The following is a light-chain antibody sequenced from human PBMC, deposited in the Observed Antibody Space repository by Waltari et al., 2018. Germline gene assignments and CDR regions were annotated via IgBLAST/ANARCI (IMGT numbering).Light chain of an antibody. CDR3: QQYYGYST. J-gene: IGKJ1*01. Sequence: DIQMTQSPSTLSASAGDRVTITCRASQSVGSWLAWYQQKPGKAPKLLIYKASTLISGVPSKFSGSGYGTEFTLTISSLQPDDFATYYCQQYYGYSTFGQGTKVEIK. V-gene: IGKV1-5*03. CDR1: QSVGSW. CDR2: KAS.